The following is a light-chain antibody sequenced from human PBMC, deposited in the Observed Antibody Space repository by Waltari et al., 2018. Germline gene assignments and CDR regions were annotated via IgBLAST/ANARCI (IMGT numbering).Light chain of an antibody. CDR3: MQALESPLT. CDR2: LGS. J-gene: IGKJ4*01. V-gene: IGKV2-28*01. CDR1: QTLLHNNGNKS. Sequence: DIVMTQSPLSLPVTPGEPASISCRSSQTLLHNNGNKSLDWYVQKPGQSPQLLIYLGSNRASGVPDRFSGSGSGTDFTLEISSVEADDVGIYYCMQALESPLTFGGGTQLEIK.